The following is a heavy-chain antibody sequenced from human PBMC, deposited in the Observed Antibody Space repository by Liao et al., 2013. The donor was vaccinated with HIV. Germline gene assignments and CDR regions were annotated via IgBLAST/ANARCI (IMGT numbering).Heavy chain of an antibody. CDR1: GGSVSSSGYY. J-gene: IGHJ4*02. CDR2: IYNSGST. V-gene: IGHV4-39*07. D-gene: IGHD3-16*01. Sequence: QLQLQESGPGLVKPSETLSLACTVSGGSVSSSGYYWGWIRQPPGEGLAWIGSIYNSGSTYYNPSLKSRVTISLDTSKNQFSLKLSSVTAADTAVYYCAGTGTYAYSYFDSWGQGTLVTVSS. CDR3: AGTGTYAYSYFDS.